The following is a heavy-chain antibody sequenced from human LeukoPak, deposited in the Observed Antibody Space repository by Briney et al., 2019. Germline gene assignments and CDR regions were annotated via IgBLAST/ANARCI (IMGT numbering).Heavy chain of an antibody. CDR1: GVSISSYY. J-gene: IGHJ4*02. V-gene: IGHV4-59*01. CDR3: ARGDTAMPIGDY. CDR2: IYYSGST. D-gene: IGHD5-18*01. Sequence: SETLSLTCTVSGVSISSYYWSWIRQPPGQGLEWIGYIYYSGSTSYNPSLKSRVTISVDTSKNQFSLKLSSVTAAHTAVYYCARGDTAMPIGDYWGQGTLVTVSS.